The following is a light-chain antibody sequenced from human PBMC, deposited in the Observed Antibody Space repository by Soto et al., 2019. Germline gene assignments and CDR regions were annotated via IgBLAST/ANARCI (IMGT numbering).Light chain of an antibody. CDR1: SSDVGGYDY. Sequence: QSALTQPRSVSGSPGQSVTISCTGTSSDVGGYDYVSWYQQHSGKAPKLMIYDVNKRPSGVPDRFSGSKSGNTASLTISGLQAEDEADYYCCSYSPSTTVVFGGGTKLTVL. V-gene: IGLV2-11*01. CDR2: DVN. CDR3: CSYSPSTTVV. J-gene: IGLJ3*02.